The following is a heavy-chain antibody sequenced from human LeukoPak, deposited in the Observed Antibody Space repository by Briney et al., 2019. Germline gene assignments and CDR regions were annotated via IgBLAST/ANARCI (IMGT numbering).Heavy chain of an antibody. CDR1: GFTVSSNY. CDR3: AKSPRRSFDY. V-gene: IGHV3-53*01. CDR2: IYSGGSI. Sequence: GGSLRLSCAASGFTVSSNYMSWVRQAPGKGLEWVSVIYSGGSIYYADSVKGRFTISRDNSKNTLYLQMNSLRAEDTAVYYCAKSPRRSFDYWGQGTLVTVSS. J-gene: IGHJ4*02.